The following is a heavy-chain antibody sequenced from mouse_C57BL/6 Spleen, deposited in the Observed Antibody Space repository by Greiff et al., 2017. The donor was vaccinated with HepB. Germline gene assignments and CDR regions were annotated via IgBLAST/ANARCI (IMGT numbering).Heavy chain of an antibody. CDR2: IDPSDSYT. Sequence: QVQLQQPGAELVMPGASVKLSCKASGYTFTSYWMHWVKQRPGQGLEWIGEIDPSDSYTNYNQKFKGKSTLTVDKSSSTAYMQLSSLTSEDSAVYYCARRLRRGAWFAYWGQGTLVTVSA. CDR1: GYTFTSYW. D-gene: IGHD2-4*01. CDR3: ARRLRRGAWFAY. V-gene: IGHV1-69*01. J-gene: IGHJ3*01.